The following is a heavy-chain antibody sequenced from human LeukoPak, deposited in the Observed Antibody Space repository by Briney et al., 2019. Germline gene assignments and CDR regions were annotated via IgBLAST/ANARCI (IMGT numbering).Heavy chain of an antibody. CDR2: IWYDGSNK. D-gene: IGHD6-13*01. J-gene: IGHJ4*02. CDR1: GFTFSSYG. CDR3: ARVRIAAAGTRPFDY. V-gene: IGHV3-33*01. Sequence: TGGSLRLSCAASGFTFSSYGTHWVRQAPGKGLEWVAVIWYDGSNKYYADSVKGRFTISRDNSKNTLYLQMGSLRAEDMAVYYCARVRIAAAGTRPFDYWGQGTLVTVSS.